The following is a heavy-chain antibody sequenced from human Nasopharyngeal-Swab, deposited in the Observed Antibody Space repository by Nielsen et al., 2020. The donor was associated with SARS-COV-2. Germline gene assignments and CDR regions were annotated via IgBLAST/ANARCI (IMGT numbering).Heavy chain of an antibody. J-gene: IGHJ4*02. CDR3: ARGGTYYYDSSGYNPN. CDR1: GYTFTAYY. CDR2: FNPNSGGT. Sequence: ASVKVSCKASGYTFTAYYMHWVRQAPGQGLEWMGRFNPNSGGTDYAQKFQGRVTMTRDTSISTAYMELSRLRSDDTAVYYCARGGTYYYDSSGYNPNWGQGTLVTVSS. D-gene: IGHD3-22*01. V-gene: IGHV1-2*06.